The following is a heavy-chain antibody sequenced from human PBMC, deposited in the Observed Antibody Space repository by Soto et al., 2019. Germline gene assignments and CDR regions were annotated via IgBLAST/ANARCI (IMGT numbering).Heavy chain of an antibody. CDR3: ATSSPLRDGQLEDYYGMDA. V-gene: IGHV1-24*01. CDR1: GYTLTELS. D-gene: IGHD3-3*01. CDR2: FDPEDGET. Sequence: ASVKVSCKVSGYTLTELSMHWVRQAPGKGLEWMGGFDPEDGETIYAQKFQGRVTMTEDTSTDTAYMELSSLRSEDTAVYYCATSSPLRDGQLEDYYGMDAWGQGTTVTVSS. J-gene: IGHJ6*02.